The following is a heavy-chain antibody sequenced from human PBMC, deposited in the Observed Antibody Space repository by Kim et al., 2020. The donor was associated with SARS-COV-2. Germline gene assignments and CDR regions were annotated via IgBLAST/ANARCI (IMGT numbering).Heavy chain of an antibody. V-gene: IGHV3-74*01. J-gene: IGHJ3*02. CDR2: INSDGSST. Sequence: GGSLRLSCAASGFTFSSYGMHWVRQAPGKGLVWVSRINSDGSSTSYADSVKGRFTISRDNAKNTLYLQMNSLRAEDTAVYYCARDGVWFGVYKYACDIGGQGTMVTVSS. CDR1: GFTFSSYG. CDR3: ARDGVWFGVYKYACDI. D-gene: IGHD3-10*01.